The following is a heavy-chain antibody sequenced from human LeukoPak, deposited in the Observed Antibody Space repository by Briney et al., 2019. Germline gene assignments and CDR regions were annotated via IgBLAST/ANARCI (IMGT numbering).Heavy chain of an antibody. CDR3: ARGGGATYNY. J-gene: IGHJ4*02. Sequence: SETLSLSCAVYGGSFSGYYWSWIRQPPGKGLEWIGEVNHSGSTNYNPSLKSRVTISVDTSKNQFSLKLSSVTAADTAVYYCARGGGATYNYWGQGTLVTVSS. D-gene: IGHD1-26*01. CDR1: GGSFSGYY. V-gene: IGHV4-34*01. CDR2: VNHSGST.